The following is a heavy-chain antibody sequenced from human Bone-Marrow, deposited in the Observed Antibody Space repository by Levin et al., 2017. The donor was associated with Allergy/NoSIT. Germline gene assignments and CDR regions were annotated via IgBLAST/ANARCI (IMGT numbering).Heavy chain of an antibody. D-gene: IGHD7-27*01. CDR2: INWNRGII. CDR1: GFTFDDFA. Sequence: TGGSLRLSCAASGFTFDDFAMHWVRQVPGKGLEWASGINWNRGIIGYADSVKDRFTISRDNARNSLFLQMNSLGPEDTALYYCAKGLNWGSPNTFDDWGQGTLVTVSS. V-gene: IGHV3-9*01. CDR3: AKGLNWGSPNTFDD. J-gene: IGHJ4*02.